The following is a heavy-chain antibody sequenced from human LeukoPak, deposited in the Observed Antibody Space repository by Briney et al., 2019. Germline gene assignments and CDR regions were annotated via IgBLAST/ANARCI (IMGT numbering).Heavy chain of an antibody. V-gene: IGHV3-9*01. CDR1: GFTFENYA. Sequence: PGGSLRLSCAASGFTFENYAMHWVRQAPGKGLEWVLGINWNSGRVAYADSAKGRFTISRDNARNSLYLQMNSLRGDDTAFYYCSKAAGFEMESRLEYWGQGALVTVSS. J-gene: IGHJ4*02. D-gene: IGHD5-24*01. CDR2: INWNSGRV. CDR3: SKAAGFEMESRLEY.